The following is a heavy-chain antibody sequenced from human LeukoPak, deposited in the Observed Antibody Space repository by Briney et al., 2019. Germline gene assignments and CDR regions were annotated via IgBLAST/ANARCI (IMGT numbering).Heavy chain of an antibody. CDR3: TKDMEWGMDV. D-gene: IGHD3-3*01. V-gene: IGHV3-43*01. CDR2: IGWDGTNI. J-gene: IGHJ6*02. CDR1: GFTFDRHT. Sequence: GGSLRLSCAASGFTFDRHTMHWVRQPPGKGPEWVSLIGWDGTNIDYADSVKGRFTISRDNSKNFVYLQMHSLRTEDTALYYRTKDMEWGMDVWGQGTTVIVSS.